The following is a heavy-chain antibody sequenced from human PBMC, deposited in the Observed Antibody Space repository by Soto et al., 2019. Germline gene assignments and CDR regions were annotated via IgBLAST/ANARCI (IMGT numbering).Heavy chain of an antibody. Sequence: SETLSPTCTVSGASVTSGDYYWSWIRHPPGKGLEWIGYIYYGGNTNYSPSLKSRAAISLDTSHNQFSLKLSSVTAADTAVYFCARIPVDTYMTYWFDPWGQGTLVTAPQ. CDR1: GASVTSGDYY. J-gene: IGHJ5*01. D-gene: IGHD5-18*01. CDR2: IYYGGNT. V-gene: IGHV4-61*08. CDR3: ARIPVDTYMTYWFDP.